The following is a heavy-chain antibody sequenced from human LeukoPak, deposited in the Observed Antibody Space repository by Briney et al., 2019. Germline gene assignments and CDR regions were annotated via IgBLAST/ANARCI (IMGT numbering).Heavy chain of an antibody. CDR1: GYTFTGYY. D-gene: IGHD6-13*01. V-gene: IGHV1-2*02. CDR2: INHNSVGT. Sequence: ASVKVSCKASGYTFTGYYMHWVRQAPGQGLEWMGWINHNSVGTNYAQKFQGRVTMTRDTSISTAYMELSRLRSDDTAVYYCARELNQAAAGNDYWGQGTLVTVSS. J-gene: IGHJ4*02. CDR3: ARELNQAAAGNDY.